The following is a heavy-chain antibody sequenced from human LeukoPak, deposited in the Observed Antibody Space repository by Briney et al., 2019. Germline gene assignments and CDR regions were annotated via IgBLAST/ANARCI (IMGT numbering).Heavy chain of an antibody. CDR2: ISGSGGST. V-gene: IGHV3-23*01. CDR3: AKASRLLHGSGSYPGYFDY. D-gene: IGHD3-10*01. Sequence: ASVKVSCKASGGTFSSYAISWVRQAPGKGLEWVSAISGSGGSTYYADSVKGRFTISRDNSKNTLYLQMNSLRAEDTAVYYCAKASRLLHGSGSYPGYFDYWGQGALVTVSS. CDR1: GGTFSSYA. J-gene: IGHJ4*02.